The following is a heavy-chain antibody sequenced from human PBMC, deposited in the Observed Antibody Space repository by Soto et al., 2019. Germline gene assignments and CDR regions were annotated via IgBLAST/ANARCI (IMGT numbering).Heavy chain of an antibody. CDR2: IDPSDSYT. D-gene: IGHD2-2*02. CDR1: GYSFTSYW. V-gene: IGHV5-10-1*01. Sequence: GESLKISCKGSGYSFTSYWISWVRQMPGKGLEWMGRIDPSDSYTNYSPSFQGHVTISADKSISTAYLQWSSLKASDTAMYYCARRLVVPAAINYYYYGMDVWGQGTTVTVSS. J-gene: IGHJ6*02. CDR3: ARRLVVPAAINYYYYGMDV.